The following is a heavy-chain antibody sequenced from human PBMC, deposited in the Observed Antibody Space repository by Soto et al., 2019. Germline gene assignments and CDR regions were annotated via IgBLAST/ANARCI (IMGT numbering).Heavy chain of an antibody. CDR2: ISAYNGNT. V-gene: IGHV1-18*01. D-gene: IGHD3-16*01. Sequence: QVQLVQSGAEVKKPGASVKVSCKTSGYTFTNFGLSWVRQAPGQGLEWMGWISAYNGNTNYAQNFQGRVTMTTDTSTGTAYMELRSLRSDDTAVYCCESGGTPIDSWGQGTLVTVSS. CDR3: ESGGTPIDS. J-gene: IGHJ4*02. CDR1: GYTFTNFG.